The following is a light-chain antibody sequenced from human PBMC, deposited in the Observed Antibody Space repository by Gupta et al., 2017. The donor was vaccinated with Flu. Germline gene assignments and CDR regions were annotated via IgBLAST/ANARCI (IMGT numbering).Light chain of an antibody. J-gene: IGKJ2*01. CDR1: QSVSSN. CDR3: QQYNNWPLYT. V-gene: IGKV3-15*01. Sequence: ATLSVSPGERATLSCRASQSVSSNLAWYQQKPSQAPRLLIYGASTRATGIPARFSGSGSGTEFTLTISSLQSEDFAVYYCQQYNNWPLYTFGQGTKLEIK. CDR2: GAS.